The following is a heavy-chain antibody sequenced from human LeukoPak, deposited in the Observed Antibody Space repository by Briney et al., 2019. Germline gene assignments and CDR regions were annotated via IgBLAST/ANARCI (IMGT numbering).Heavy chain of an antibody. CDR1: GGSISSYY. V-gene: IGHV4-59*12. Sequence: SETLSLTCSVSGGSISSYYWSWVRQPPGQGLEWIGYIYYSASTNYNPSLKSRVTISVDTSKNQFSLKLSSVTVADTAVYYCAREVAAGTNDAFDIWGQGTMVTVSS. CDR3: AREVAAGTNDAFDI. CDR2: IYYSAST. J-gene: IGHJ3*02. D-gene: IGHD6-13*01.